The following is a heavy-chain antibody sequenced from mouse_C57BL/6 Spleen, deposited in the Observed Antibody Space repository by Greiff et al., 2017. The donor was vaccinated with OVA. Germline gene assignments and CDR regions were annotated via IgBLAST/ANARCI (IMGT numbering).Heavy chain of an antibody. CDR3: ASSYYYGSSYGWFAY. D-gene: IGHD1-1*01. CDR1: GYTFTSYG. CDR2: IYPRSGNT. V-gene: IGHV1-81*01. Sequence: QVQLQQSGAELARPGASVKLSCKASGYTFTSYGISWVKQRTGQGLEWIGEIYPRSGNTYYNEKFKGKATLTADKSSSTAYMELRSLTSEDSAVYFCASSYYYGSSYGWFAYWGQGTLVTVSA. J-gene: IGHJ3*01.